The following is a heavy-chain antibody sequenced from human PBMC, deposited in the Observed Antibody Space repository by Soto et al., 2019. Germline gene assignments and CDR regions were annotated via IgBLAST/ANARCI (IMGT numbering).Heavy chain of an antibody. Sequence: PGGSLRLSCAASGFTFSSYAMHWVRQAPGKGLEWVAVISYDGSNKYYADSVKGRFTISRDNSKNTLYLQMNSLRAEDTAVYYCARDGHNSGYYYYGMDVWGQGTTVTVSS. D-gene: IGHD1-1*01. V-gene: IGHV3-30-3*01. CDR3: ARDGHNSGYYYYGMDV. CDR2: ISYDGSNK. J-gene: IGHJ6*02. CDR1: GFTFSSYA.